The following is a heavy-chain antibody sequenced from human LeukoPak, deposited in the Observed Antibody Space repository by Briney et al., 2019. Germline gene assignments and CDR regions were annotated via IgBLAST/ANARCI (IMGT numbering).Heavy chain of an antibody. CDR1: GYTFSGYY. Sequence: GASVKVSFKASGYTFSGYYMHWVRQAPGQGLEWMGWINPNSGGTNYAQKFQGRVTMTRDTSISTAYMELSRLRSDDTAVYYCARDTNIPESETFHYWGQGTLVTVSS. CDR2: INPNSGGT. V-gene: IGHV1-2*02. CDR3: ARDTNIPESETFHY. D-gene: IGHD2-2*02. J-gene: IGHJ4*02.